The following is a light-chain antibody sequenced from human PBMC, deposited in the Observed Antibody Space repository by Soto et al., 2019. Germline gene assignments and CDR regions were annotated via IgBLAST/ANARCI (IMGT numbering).Light chain of an antibody. V-gene: IGLV2-14*01. J-gene: IGLJ2*01. CDR3: CSYTTSNILDVV. CDR2: EVS. CDR1: GGYNS. Sequence: QSVLTQPASVSGSPGQSITISCVGGYNSVSWYQQHPGKAPKLMIYEVSNRPSGVSNRFSGSKSGNTASLTISGLQAEDEADYYCCSYTTSNILDVVFGGGTQLTVL.